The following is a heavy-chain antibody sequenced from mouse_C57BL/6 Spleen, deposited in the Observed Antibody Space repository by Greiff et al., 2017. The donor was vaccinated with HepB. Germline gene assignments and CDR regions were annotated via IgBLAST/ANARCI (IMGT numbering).Heavy chain of an antibody. V-gene: IGHV1-18*01. CDR1: GYTFTDYN. CDR3: ARAVGKAMDY. J-gene: IGHJ4*01. Sequence: EVQLQQSGPELVKPGASVKIPCKASGYTFTDYNMDWVKQSHGKSLEWIGDINPNNGGTIYHQKFKGKATLTVDKSSSTAYMELRSLTSEDTAVYYCARAVGKAMDYWGQGTSVTVSS. D-gene: IGHD4-1*01. CDR2: INPNNGGT.